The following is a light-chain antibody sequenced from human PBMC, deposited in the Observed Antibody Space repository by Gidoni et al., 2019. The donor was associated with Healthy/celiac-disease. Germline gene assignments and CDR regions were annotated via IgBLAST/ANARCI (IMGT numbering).Light chain of an antibody. V-gene: IGKV3-20*01. J-gene: IGKJ2*01. CDR2: GAS. CDR3: QQYGSSPRYT. Sequence: EIVLTQSPGTLSLSPGERATISCRAGQSVSSSYLAWYQQKPGQAPRLLIYGASSRATGIPDRFSGSGSGTDFTLTISRLEPEDFAVYYCQQYGSSPRYTFGQGTKLEIK. CDR1: QSVSSSY.